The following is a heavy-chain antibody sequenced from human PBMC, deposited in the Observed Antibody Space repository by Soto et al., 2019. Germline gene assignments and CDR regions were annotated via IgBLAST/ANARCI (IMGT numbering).Heavy chain of an antibody. CDR2: AHYSGTT. CDR3: ATGSASSTSDAFEI. D-gene: IGHD2-15*01. V-gene: IGHV4-59*02. Sequence: VFWGNVRNYYCTCIRQPPGKGLEWIGYAHYSGTTNYSPSLRGRVIMSVDTSKNQFSLKLNSMTAADAAVYYCATGSASSTSDAFEIWVRGTVFTV. CDR1: WGNVRNYY. J-gene: IGHJ3*02.